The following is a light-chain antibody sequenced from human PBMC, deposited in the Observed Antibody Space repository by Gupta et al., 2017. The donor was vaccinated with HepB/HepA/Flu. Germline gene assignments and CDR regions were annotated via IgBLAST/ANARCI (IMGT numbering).Light chain of an antibody. V-gene: IGKV3-11*01. CDR3: QQGSERPCS. CDR1: QSINNY. J-gene: IGKJ2*04. Sequence: EIVLTQYPGTLPLSPGDRASLSCRASQSINNYLAWYQQKPGQAPRLLIYDAFKRATGVPDRFSGSGSGTDFTLTISSLEPEDFALYYCQQGSERPCSFGQGTRLDIK. CDR2: DAF.